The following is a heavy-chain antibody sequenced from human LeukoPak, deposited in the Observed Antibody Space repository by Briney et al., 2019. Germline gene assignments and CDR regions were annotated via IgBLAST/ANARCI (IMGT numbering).Heavy chain of an antibody. CDR3: AARSSGNPYF. J-gene: IGHJ4*02. V-gene: IGHV3-7*03. Sequence: GGSLRLSCTASGLTLSNYWMIWVRQAPGKGLQWVAKIKQDGSEKYYVDSVKGRFTISRDNAENALYLQMNSLRVEDTAVYYCAARSSGNPYFWGQGTLVTVSS. D-gene: IGHD1-26*01. CDR2: IKQDGSEK. CDR1: GLTLSNYW.